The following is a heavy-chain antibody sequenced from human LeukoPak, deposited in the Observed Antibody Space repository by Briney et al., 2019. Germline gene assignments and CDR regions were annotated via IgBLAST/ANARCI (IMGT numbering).Heavy chain of an antibody. J-gene: IGHJ5*02. D-gene: IGHD6-6*01. CDR3: ARHVAARQNWFDP. Sequence: GGSLRLSCAASGFTFSGSAMHWVRQASGKGLEWVGRIRSKANSYATAYAASVKGRFTISRDDSKNTAYLQMNSLKTEDTAVYYCARHVAARQNWFDPWGQGTLVTVSS. CDR2: IRSKANSYAT. CDR1: GFTFSGSA. V-gene: IGHV3-73*01.